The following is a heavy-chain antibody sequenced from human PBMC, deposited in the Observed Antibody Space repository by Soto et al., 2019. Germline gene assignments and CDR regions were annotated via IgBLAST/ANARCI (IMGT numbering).Heavy chain of an antibody. V-gene: IGHV1-2*02. J-gene: IGHJ5*02. CDR2: INTNNGGA. Sequence: QVQLVQSGAEVKKPGASVKVSCKASGYIFTEYHIHWVRQAPGQGLEFMGWINTNNGGAGSAQQFQARFPVTRDTSINTVYLELSNLRSYDTAVFFCAKERGSNSLPPPYNWFDPWGKGTLITVSS. CDR1: GYIFTEYH. CDR3: AKERGSNSLPPPYNWFDP. D-gene: IGHD6-13*01.